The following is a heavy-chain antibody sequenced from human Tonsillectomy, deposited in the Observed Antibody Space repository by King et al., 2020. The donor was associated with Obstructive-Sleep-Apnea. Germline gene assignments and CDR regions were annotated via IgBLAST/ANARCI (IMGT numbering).Heavy chain of an antibody. CDR3: ARVNVFNWFDP. CDR1: GFTFSSYW. CDR2: INSDGSST. D-gene: IGHD3-16*01. J-gene: IGHJ5*02. V-gene: IGHV3-74*02. Sequence: VQLVESGGGLVQPGGSLRLSCAASGFTFSSYWMHWVRQAPGKGLVWVSRINSDGSSTSYAASVKGRLTISRDNAKNTLYLQMNSLRAEDTAVYYCARVNVFNWFDPWGQGTLVTVSS.